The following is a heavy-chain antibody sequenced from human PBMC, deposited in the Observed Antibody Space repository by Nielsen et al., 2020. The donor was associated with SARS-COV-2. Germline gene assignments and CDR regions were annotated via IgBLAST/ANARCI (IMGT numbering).Heavy chain of an antibody. D-gene: IGHD2-15*01. CDR2: INSKTDGGTT. CDR1: GFTFSNAW. V-gene: IGHV3-15*01. Sequence: GESLKISCAASGFTFSNAWMSWVRQAPGKGLEWVGRINSKTDGGTTDYAAPVKGRFTISRDDSKNTLYLQMSSLRADDSAIYYCARGRGGTQESWFDPWGQGTLVTVSS. J-gene: IGHJ5*02. CDR3: ARGRGGTQESWFDP.